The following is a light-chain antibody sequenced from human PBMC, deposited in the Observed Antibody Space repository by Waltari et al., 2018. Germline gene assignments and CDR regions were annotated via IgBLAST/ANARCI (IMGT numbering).Light chain of an antibody. V-gene: IGKV1D-12*01. CDR1: QGLSSW. J-gene: IGKJ4*01. CDR3: GQTNSFLGIT. Sequence: DIQMTQSPSFVSASVGDRVTITCRASQGLSSWLAWYQQKPGTAPKLLIYAASSLQSGVPSRFSGSASATDFTLIISGLQPEDFATYYGGQTNSFLGITFGGGTKVEIK. CDR2: AAS.